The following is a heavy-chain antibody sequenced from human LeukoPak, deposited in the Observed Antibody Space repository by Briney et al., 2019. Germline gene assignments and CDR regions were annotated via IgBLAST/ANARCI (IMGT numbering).Heavy chain of an antibody. CDR2: ISYDGSNK. D-gene: IGHD3-22*01. CDR1: GFTFSSYA. V-gene: IGHV3-30*04. J-gene: IGHJ4*02. Sequence: PGGSLRLSCAASGFTFSSYAMHWVRQAPGKGLEWVAVISYDGSNKYYADSVKGRFTISRDNSKNTLYLQMNSLRAEDTAVYYCARLPTFNYYDSSGYYDGRIDYWGQGTLVTVSS. CDR3: ARLPTFNYYDSSGYYDGRIDY.